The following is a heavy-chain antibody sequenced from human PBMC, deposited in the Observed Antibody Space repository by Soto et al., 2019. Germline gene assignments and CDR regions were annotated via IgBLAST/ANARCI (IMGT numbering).Heavy chain of an antibody. V-gene: IGHV3-30-3*01. J-gene: IGHJ6*02. CDR2: ISYDGSNK. CDR1: GFTFSSYA. Sequence: QVQLVESGGGVVQPGRSLRLSCAASGFTFSSYAMHWVRQAPGKGLEWVAVISYDGSNKYYADSVTGRFTISRDNSKNTRYLQMNILRAEDTAVYYCARDLLIKGGGMDVWGQGTTVTVSS. CDR3: ARDLLIKGGGMDV. D-gene: IGHD1-26*01.